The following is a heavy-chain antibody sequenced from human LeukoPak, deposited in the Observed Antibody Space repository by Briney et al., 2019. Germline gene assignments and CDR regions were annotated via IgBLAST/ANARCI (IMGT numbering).Heavy chain of an antibody. J-gene: IGHJ6*03. CDR2: MNPNSGNT. CDR1: GYTFTSYG. Sequence: ASVKVSCKASGYTFTSYGISWVRQATGQGLEWMGWMNPNSGNTGYAQKFQGRVTMTRNTSISTAYMELSSLRSEDTAVYYCARDNGGTAMAYYYYYYYMDVWGKGTTVTISS. V-gene: IGHV1-8*02. CDR3: ARDNGGTAMAYYYYYYYMDV. D-gene: IGHD5-18*01.